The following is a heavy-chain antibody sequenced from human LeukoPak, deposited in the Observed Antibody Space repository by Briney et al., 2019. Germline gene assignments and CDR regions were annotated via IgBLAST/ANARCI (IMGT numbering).Heavy chain of an antibody. J-gene: IGHJ4*02. CDR2: IHYSGTT. Sequence: AETLSLTCTVSGGSISTVNYFWGGIRQPPGKGLEWIGSIHYSGTTYYNPSLKSRVTISIDTSKNQFSLKLSSVTAADTALYYCAKHYMGSSYNHALDCWGQGTLVTVSS. D-gene: IGHD3-10*01. CDR3: AKHYMGSSYNHALDC. CDR1: GGSISTVNYF. V-gene: IGHV4-39*01.